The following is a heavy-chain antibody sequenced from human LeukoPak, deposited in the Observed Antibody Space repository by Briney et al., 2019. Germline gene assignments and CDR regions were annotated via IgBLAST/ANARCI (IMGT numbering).Heavy chain of an antibody. CDR2: ISSSSSYI. CDR1: GFTFSSYS. D-gene: IGHD5-18*01. V-gene: IGHV3-21*01. CDR3: ARKPRDSAFDI. Sequence: PGGSLRLSCAASGFTFSSYSMNWVRQAPGKGLEWVSSISSSSSYIYYVDSVKGRFTISRDNAKNSLYLQMNSLRAEDTAVYYCARKPRDSAFDIWGQGTMVTVSS. J-gene: IGHJ3*02.